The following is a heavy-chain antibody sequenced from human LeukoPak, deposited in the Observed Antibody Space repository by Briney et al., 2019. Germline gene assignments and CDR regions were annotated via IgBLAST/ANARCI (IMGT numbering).Heavy chain of an antibody. V-gene: IGHV4-39*01. CDR2: IYYSGST. D-gene: IGHD6-19*01. Sequence: SETLSLTCTVSGGSISSSSYYWGWIRQPPGKGLEWIGSIYYSGSTYYNPSLKSRVTISVDTSKNQFSLKLSSVTAADTAVYYCARLAYSSGWVPYYFDYWGQGTLVTVSS. CDR3: ARLAYSSGWVPYYFDY. J-gene: IGHJ4*02. CDR1: GGSISSSSYY.